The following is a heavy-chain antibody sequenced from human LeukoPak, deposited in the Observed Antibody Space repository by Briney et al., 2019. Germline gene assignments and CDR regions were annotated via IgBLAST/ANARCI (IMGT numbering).Heavy chain of an antibody. V-gene: IGHV3-21*01. D-gene: IGHD6-13*01. CDR3: ARLTGFAIAAAATDY. J-gene: IGHJ4*02. Sequence: GGSLRLSCAASGFTFSDYDMSWVRQAPGKGLEWVSSMTTTSSYIYYAGSVKGRFTISRDNAKNSLYLQMNSLRAEDTALYYCARLTGFAIAAAATDYWGQGTLVTVSS. CDR1: GFTFSDYD. CDR2: MTTTSSYI.